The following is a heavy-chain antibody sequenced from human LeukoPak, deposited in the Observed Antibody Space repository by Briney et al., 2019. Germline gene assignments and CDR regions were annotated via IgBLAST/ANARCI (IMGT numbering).Heavy chain of an antibody. D-gene: IGHD6-19*01. CDR3: ARVDSAVAIDY. CDR2: IYYSGAT. CDR1: GDSISGYY. Sequence: SETLSLTCTVSGDSISGYYWSWIRQPPGKGLEWLGYIYYSGATNYNPSLKSRVTISVDTSKNQFSLKLRSVTAADTAVYYCARVDSAVAIDYWGQGILVTVSS. J-gene: IGHJ4*02. V-gene: IGHV4-59*01.